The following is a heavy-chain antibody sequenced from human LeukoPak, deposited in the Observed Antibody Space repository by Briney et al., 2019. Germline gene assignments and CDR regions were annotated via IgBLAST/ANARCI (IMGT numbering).Heavy chain of an antibody. CDR3: ARDSIQQQLVLEDRGYPYYFEH. V-gene: IGHV3-21*01. J-gene: IGHJ4*02. Sequence: GGSLRLSCAASRFTFSSYSMDWVRQAPGKGLEWVSSISSSGNYIYYADSVKGRFTISRDNAKNSLYLQMNSLRAEDTAVYYCARDSIQQQLVLEDRGYPYYFEHWGQGTLVTVSS. CDR1: RFTFSSYS. CDR2: ISSSGNYI. D-gene: IGHD6-13*01.